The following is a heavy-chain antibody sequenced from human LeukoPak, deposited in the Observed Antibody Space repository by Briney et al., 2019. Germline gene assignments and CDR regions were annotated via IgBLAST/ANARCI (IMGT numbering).Heavy chain of an antibody. D-gene: IGHD5-12*01. CDR2: INPNSGGT. CDR1: GYTFTGYY. V-gene: IGHV1-2*02. J-gene: IGHJ3*02. Sequence: ASVKVSCKASGYTFTGYYMHWVRQAPGQGLEWMGWINPNSGGTNYAQKFQGRVTMTRDTSISTAYMELSRLKSDDTAVYYCARETKLISADIVATDDAFYICGQGTMVTVSS. CDR3: ARETKLISADIVATDDAFYI.